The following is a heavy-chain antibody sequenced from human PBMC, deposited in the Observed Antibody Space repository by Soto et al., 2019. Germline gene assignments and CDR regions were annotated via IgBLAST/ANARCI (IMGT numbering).Heavy chain of an antibody. V-gene: IGHV3-53*01. Sequence: EVKLLESGGGLVQPGGSMRLSCEASGLTVSRTQMAWVRQVPGKGLQWVSVIYSAGSTYYANAVKGRFTISRDISENKIYLDLSRVTGDDTAIYYCARAREPEYSSSIFFDYWGRGILVTVSS. CDR1: GLTVSRTQ. CDR3: ARAREPEYSSSIFFDY. J-gene: IGHJ4*02. D-gene: IGHD6-6*01. CDR2: IYSAGST.